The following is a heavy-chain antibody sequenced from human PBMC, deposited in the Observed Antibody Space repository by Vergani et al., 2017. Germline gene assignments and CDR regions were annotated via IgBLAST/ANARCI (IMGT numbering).Heavy chain of an antibody. CDR3: ARVAIFGVVIAPHDGWCDP. CDR1: GFTFSSYS. CDR2: ISSSTSTI. V-gene: IGHV3-48*04. D-gene: IGHD3-3*01. Sequence: EVQLVESGGGLVQPGGSLRLSCAASGFTFSSYSMNWVRQAPGKGLEWVSYISSSTSTIYYADSVKGRFTISSDNAKTVLYRQMNSLRAEDTAVYYVARVAIFGVVIAPHDGWCDPGGEGTLVTVSS. J-gene: IGHJ5*02.